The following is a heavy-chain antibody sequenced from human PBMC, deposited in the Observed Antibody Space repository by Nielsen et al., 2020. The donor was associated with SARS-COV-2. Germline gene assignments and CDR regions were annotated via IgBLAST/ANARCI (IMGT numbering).Heavy chain of an antibody. CDR1: GDSVSSNSAA. V-gene: IGHV6-1*01. CDR2: TYYRSKWYN. D-gene: IGHD2-15*01. Sequence: SQTLSLTCAISGDSVSSNSAAWYWIRQSPSRGLEWLGRTYYRSKWYNDYAVSVKSRITINPDTSKNQFSLQLNSVTPEDTAVYYCARDPGYCSGGSCLNNWFDPWGQGTLVTVSS. J-gene: IGHJ5*02. CDR3: ARDPGYCSGGSCLNNWFDP.